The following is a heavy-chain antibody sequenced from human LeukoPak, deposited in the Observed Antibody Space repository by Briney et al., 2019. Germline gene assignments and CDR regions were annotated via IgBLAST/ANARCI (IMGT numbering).Heavy chain of an antibody. CDR1: GGSNSSSNW. V-gene: IGHV4-4*02. D-gene: IGHD5-18*01. Sequence: SGTLSLTCAVSGGSNSSSNWWSWVRQPPGNGLEWIGEIYHSGSTNYNPSLKSRVTISVDTSKNQFSLKLSSVTAADTAVYYCARGYTAMEPLPGYWGQGTLVTVSS. CDR3: ARGYTAMEPLPGY. J-gene: IGHJ4*02. CDR2: IYHSGST.